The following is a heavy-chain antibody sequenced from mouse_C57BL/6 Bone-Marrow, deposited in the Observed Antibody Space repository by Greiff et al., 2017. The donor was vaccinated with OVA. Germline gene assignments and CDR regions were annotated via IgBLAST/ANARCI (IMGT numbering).Heavy chain of an antibody. J-gene: IGHJ4*01. CDR3: TRRVYGSSPNAMDY. D-gene: IGHD1-1*01. CDR2: IDPETGGT. CDR1: GYTFTDYE. Sequence: QVHVQQSGAELVRPGASVTLSCKASGYTFTDYEMHWVKQTPVHGLEWIGAIDPETGGTAYNQKFKGKAILTADKSSSTAYMELRSLTSEDSAVYYGTRRVYGSSPNAMDYWGQGTSVTVSS. V-gene: IGHV1-15*01.